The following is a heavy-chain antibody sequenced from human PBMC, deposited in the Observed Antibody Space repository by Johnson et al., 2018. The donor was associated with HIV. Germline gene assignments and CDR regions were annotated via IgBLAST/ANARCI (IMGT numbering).Heavy chain of an antibody. V-gene: IGHV3-23*03. Sequence: VQLVESGGGLVQPGGSLRLSCAASGFTFSNYAMSWVRQAPGKGLEWVSVLYSGGSTYYADPVKGRFTISRDNSKNTLYLQMTSLRGEDTAKYYCAKDQSSSAFHALDIWGQGTVVTVS. CDR2: LYSGGST. CDR1: GFTFSNYA. D-gene: IGHD2-15*01. J-gene: IGHJ3*02. CDR3: AKDQSSSAFHALDI.